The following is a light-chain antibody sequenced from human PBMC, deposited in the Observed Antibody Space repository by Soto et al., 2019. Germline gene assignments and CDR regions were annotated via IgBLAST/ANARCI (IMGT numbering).Light chain of an antibody. CDR1: QNVISN. CDR2: SAS. V-gene: IGKV3-15*01. CDR3: QQYYEWPRGT. J-gene: IGKJ1*01. Sequence: EIVMTQSPGTLSVSPGERATLSCRASQNVISNLAWYQQRPGQAPRLLIYSASTRATGIPARFSGGGSGTEFTLTISSLQSGDAAVYYCQQYYEWPRGTFGQGTKVDIK.